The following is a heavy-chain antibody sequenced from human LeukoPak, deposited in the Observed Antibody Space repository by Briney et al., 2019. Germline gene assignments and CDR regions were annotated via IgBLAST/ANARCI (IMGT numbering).Heavy chain of an antibody. V-gene: IGHV4-59*01. D-gene: IGHD6-19*01. Sequence: SETLSLTCTVSGGSISSYYWSWIRQPPGKGLEWIGYIYYSGSTNYNPSLKSRVTISVDTSKNQFSLKLSSVTAADTAVYYCARALVAGTSVDYWGQGTLVTVSS. CDR3: ARALVAGTSVDY. CDR1: GGSISSYY. J-gene: IGHJ4*02. CDR2: IYYSGST.